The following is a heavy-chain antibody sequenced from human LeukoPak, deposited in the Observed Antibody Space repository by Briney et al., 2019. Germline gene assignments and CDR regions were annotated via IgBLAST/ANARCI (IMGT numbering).Heavy chain of an antibody. J-gene: IGHJ4*02. V-gene: IGHV1-24*01. CDR2: FDPEDGET. CDR1: GYTRTELS. Sequence: ASVKVSCKGSGYTRTELSLYWVRQGPGNGLGWMRGFDPEDGETIYAQKFQGRVTMTEDTSTDTAYMELSSLRSEDRAVYYGAKDLTVEGVTIIRGYWGQGTLVTVSS. CDR3: AKDLTVEGVTIIRGY. D-gene: IGHD5-18*01.